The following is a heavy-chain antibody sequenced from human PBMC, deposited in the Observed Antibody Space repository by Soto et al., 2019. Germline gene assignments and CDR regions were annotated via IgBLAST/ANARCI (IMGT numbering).Heavy chain of an antibody. CDR3: ARRYCSSTSCYKGTTPREAYYMDV. D-gene: IGHD2-2*02. J-gene: IGHJ6*03. CDR2: IYPGDSDT. V-gene: IGHV5-51*01. CDR1: GYSFTSYW. Sequence: GESLKISCKGSGYSFTSYWIGWVRQMPGKGLEWMGIIYPGDSDTRYSPSFQGQVTISADKSISTAYLQWSSLKASDTAMYYCARRYCSSTSCYKGTTPREAYYMDVWGKGTTVTVSS.